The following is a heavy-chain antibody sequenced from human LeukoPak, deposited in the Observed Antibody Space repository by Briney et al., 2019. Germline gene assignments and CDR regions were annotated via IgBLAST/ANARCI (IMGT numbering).Heavy chain of an antibody. CDR3: ARFNWNAEGIY. CDR2: ICSSSSYI. V-gene: IGHV3-21*01. D-gene: IGHD1-1*01. CDR1: GFTFSSYS. Sequence: GGSLRLSCAASGFTFSSYSMNWVRQAPGKGLEWVSSICSSSSYIYYADSLKGRFTISRDNAKNSLYLQMNGLRAEDTAVYYCARFNWNAEGIYWGQGTMVTVSS. J-gene: IGHJ4*02.